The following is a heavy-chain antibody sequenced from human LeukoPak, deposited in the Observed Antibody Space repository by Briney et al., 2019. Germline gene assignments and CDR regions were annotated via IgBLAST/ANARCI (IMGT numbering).Heavy chain of an antibody. Sequence: PGGSLRLSCAASGFTFSGSAVHWVRQSSGKGLEWVGHIDKKDNLYATAYAESVKGRFTISRDDSKDTAFLHMDSLKTEDTALYYCTRDRGTYNWFDPWGQGTLGTVSS. CDR2: IDKKDNLYAT. CDR1: GFTFSGSA. CDR3: TRDRGTYNWFDP. V-gene: IGHV3-73*01. D-gene: IGHD2-15*01. J-gene: IGHJ5*02.